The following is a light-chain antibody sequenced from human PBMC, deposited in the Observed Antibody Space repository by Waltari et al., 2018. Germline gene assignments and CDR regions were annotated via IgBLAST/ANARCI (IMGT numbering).Light chain of an antibody. CDR1: SSKIGHAP. Sequence: QSVLTKPPSLSASPGQTVTISSPGRSSKIGHAPDHWNQKHPGPAPKLLVYDTYHRPPGIPDRFSGSKSGTSATLGITGLQTGDEAHYYCGAWDPSLTAFVFGTGTEVTVL. J-gene: IGLJ1*01. V-gene: IGLV1-51*01. CDR3: GAWDPSLTAFV. CDR2: DTY.